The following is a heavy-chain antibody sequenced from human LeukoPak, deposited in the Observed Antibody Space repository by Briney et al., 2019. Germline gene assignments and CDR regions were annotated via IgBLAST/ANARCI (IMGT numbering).Heavy chain of an antibody. CDR1: GYTFTRYG. Sequence: ASVKVSCKASGYTFTRYGITWVRQAPGQGLEWMGWISGYNGNTNYAQKLQGRVTMTTDTSTSTAYMELRSLRSDDTAVYYCARGAQFGAMAPKCFDYWGQGTLVTVSS. J-gene: IGHJ4*02. CDR2: ISGYNGNT. CDR3: ARGAQFGAMAPKCFDY. V-gene: IGHV1-18*01. D-gene: IGHD5-18*01.